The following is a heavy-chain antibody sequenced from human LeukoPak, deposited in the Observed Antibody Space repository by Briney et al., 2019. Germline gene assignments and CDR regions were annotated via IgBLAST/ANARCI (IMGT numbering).Heavy chain of an antibody. CDR1: GFTFSSYA. CDR2: ISGSGGST. J-gene: IGHJ4*02. D-gene: IGHD3-22*01. V-gene: IGHV3-23*01. Sequence: PGGSLRLSCAASGFTFSSYAMSWVRQAPGKGLEWVSAISGSGGSTYYADSVRGRFTISRDNSKNTLYLQMNSLRAEDTAVYYCAKDHYYDSSGLDYRGQGTLVTVSS. CDR3: AKDHYYDSSGLDY.